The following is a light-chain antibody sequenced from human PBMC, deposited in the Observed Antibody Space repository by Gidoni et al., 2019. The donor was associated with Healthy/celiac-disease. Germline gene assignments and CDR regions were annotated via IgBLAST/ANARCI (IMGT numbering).Light chain of an antibody. J-gene: IGLJ1*01. CDR3: QAWDSTLFV. CDR1: KLGDKY. CDR2: QDS. Sequence: SYALTQPPSVSVSPGQTASITCSGDKLGDKYACWYQQKPGQSPVLVIYQDSKRPSGIPERFSGSNSGNTATLTISGTQPMDEADYYCQAWDSTLFVFGTGTKVTVL. V-gene: IGLV3-1*01.